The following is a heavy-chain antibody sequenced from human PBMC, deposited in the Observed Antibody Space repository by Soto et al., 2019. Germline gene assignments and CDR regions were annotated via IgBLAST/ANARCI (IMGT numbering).Heavy chain of an antibody. CDR3: ARTLPSIVGAIEDDAFDI. V-gene: IGHV1-69*02. J-gene: IGHJ3*02. CDR2: IIPILGIA. Sequence: QVQLVQSGAEVKKPGSSVKVSCKASGGTFSSYTISWVRQAPGQGLEWMGRIIPILGIANYAQKFQGRVTITAEKSTSTAYMELRRLRSEDTAVYYCARTLPSIVGAIEDDAFDIWGQGTMVTVSS. D-gene: IGHD1-26*01. CDR1: GGTFSSYT.